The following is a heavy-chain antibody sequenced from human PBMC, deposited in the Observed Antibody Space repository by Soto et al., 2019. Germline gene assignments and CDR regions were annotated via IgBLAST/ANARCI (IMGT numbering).Heavy chain of an antibody. D-gene: IGHD3-10*01. CDR3: ASTYHNYGSGGYFPPPLDY. CDR1: GFTFSSYA. V-gene: IGHV3-30-3*01. J-gene: IGHJ4*02. Sequence: GGSLRLSCAASGFTFSSYAMHWVRQAPGKGLEWVAVISYDGSNKYYADSVKGRFTISRDNSKNTLYLQMNSLRAEDTAVYYCASTYHNYGSGGYFPPPLDYWGQGTLVTVSS. CDR2: ISYDGSNK.